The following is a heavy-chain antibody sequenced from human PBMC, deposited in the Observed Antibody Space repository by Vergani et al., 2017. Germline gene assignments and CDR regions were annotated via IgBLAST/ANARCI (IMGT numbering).Heavy chain of an antibody. CDR1: GGSFSGYY. J-gene: IGHJ4*02. Sequence: QVQLQQWGAGLLKPSETLSLTCAVYGGSFSGYYWSWIRQPPGKGLEWIGEINHSGSTNYNPSLKSRVTISVDTSKNQFSLTLSSVTAADTAVYYCARGAARPFFGLDYWGQGTLVTVSS. CDR3: ARGAARPFFGLDY. V-gene: IGHV4-34*01. CDR2: INHSGST. D-gene: IGHD6-6*01.